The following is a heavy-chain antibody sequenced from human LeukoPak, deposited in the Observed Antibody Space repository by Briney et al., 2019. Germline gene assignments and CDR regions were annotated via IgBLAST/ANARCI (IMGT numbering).Heavy chain of an antibody. CDR2: INAGNGNT. CDR1: GYTFTSYA. V-gene: IGHV1-3*01. CDR3: ARDPRPSPTYYFDY. D-gene: IGHD2-2*01. J-gene: IGHJ4*02. Sequence: GASVKVSCKASGYTFTSYAMHWVRQAPGQRLEWMGWINAGNGNTKYSQKFQGRVTITRDTSASTAYMELSSLRSEDTAAYYCARDPRPSPTYYFDYWGQGTLVTVSS.